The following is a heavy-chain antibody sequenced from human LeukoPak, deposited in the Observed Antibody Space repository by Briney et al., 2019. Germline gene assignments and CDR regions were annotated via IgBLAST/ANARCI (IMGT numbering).Heavy chain of an antibody. V-gene: IGHV3-30*02. CDR2: IRYDGSNK. Sequence: GGSLRLSCAASRFTFSNYAMSWVRQAPGKGLEWVAFIRYDGSNKYYADSVKGRFTISRDNSKNTLYLQMNSLRAEDTAVYCCAKAAWRITMVRGVGFDYWGQGTLVTVSS. CDR1: RFTFSNYA. J-gene: IGHJ4*02. CDR3: AKAAWRITMVRGVGFDY. D-gene: IGHD3-10*01.